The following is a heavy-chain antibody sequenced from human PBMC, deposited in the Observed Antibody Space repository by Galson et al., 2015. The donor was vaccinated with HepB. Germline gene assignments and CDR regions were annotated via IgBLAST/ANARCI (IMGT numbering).Heavy chain of an antibody. CDR3: ARGGLWFGELLQPFDY. V-gene: IGHV4-59*01. Sequence: SETLSLTCTVSGGSISSYYWSWIRQPPGKGLGWIGYIYYSGSTNYNPSLKSRVTISVDTSKNQFSLKLSSVTAVDTAVYYCARGGLWFGELLQPFDYWGQGTLVTVSS. D-gene: IGHD3-10*01. J-gene: IGHJ4*02. CDR1: GGSISSYY. CDR2: IYYSGST.